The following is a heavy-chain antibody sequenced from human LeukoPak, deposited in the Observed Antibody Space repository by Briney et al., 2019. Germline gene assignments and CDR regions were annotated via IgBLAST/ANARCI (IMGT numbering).Heavy chain of an antibody. J-gene: IGHJ4*02. V-gene: IGHV1-69*04. D-gene: IGHD5-18*01. CDR2: IIPILGIA. CDR3: ARDEGYSYSSCYFDY. Sequence: GASVKVSCKTSGFNFNNYGISWVRQAPGQGLEWMGRIIPILGIANYAQKFQGRVTITADKSTSTAYMELSSLRSEDTAVYYCARDEGYSYSSCYFDYWGQGTLVTVSS. CDR1: GFNFNNYG.